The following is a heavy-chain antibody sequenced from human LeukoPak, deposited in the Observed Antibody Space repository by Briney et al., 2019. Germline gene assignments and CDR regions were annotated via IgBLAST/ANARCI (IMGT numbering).Heavy chain of an antibody. CDR1: GFTFSSYE. CDR3: ARAYSERYGLGYYYMDV. J-gene: IGHJ6*03. CDR2: ISSSGSTI. D-gene: IGHD1-26*01. V-gene: IGHV3-48*03. Sequence: GGSLRLSCAASGFTFSSYEMNWVRQAPGKGLEWVSYISSSGSTIYYADSVKGRFTISRDNAKKSVYLQMNSLGAEDTAVYYCARAYSERYGLGYYYMDVWGKGTTVTISS.